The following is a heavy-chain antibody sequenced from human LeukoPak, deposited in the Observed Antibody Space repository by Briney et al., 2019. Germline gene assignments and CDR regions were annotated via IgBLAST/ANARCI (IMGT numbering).Heavy chain of an antibody. CDR3: AKDISNWNSRHFDY. CDR2: IRGNGGNT. V-gene: IGHV3-43*02. D-gene: IGHD1-7*01. J-gene: IGHJ4*02. CDR1: GFTFDDYA. Sequence: GGSPRLSCAASGFTFDDYAMHWVRQVPGKGLEWVSLIRGNGGNTYYANSVKGRFTSSRDNSKTTMYQQMNSLRAEDTALYYCAKDISNWNSRHFDYCGAGKLVTVSS.